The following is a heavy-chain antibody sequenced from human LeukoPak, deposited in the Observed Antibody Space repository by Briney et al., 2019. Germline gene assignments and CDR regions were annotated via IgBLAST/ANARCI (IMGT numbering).Heavy chain of an antibody. Sequence: PSETLSLTCTVSGGSIRSGSHYWAWIRHPPGKGLEWLVSIYYSGSTYYNPSLENRVTISIDTSKNHFSLKLSSLSAADTSVYYCAKRDDSGGNLVDLWGQGTLVTVS. J-gene: IGHJ4*02. V-gene: IGHV4-39*02. CDR2: IYYSGST. CDR3: AKRDDSGGNLVDL. CDR1: GGSIRSGSHY. D-gene: IGHD3-22*01.